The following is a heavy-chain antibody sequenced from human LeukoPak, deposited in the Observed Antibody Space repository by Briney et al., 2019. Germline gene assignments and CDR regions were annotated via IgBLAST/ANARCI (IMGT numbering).Heavy chain of an antibody. CDR3: ARAKTYYYGSGSYYNAFDY. CDR2: IYYSGST. J-gene: IGHJ4*02. CDR1: GGSISSYY. V-gene: IGHV4-59*08. Sequence: ASETLSLTCTVSGGSISSYYWSWIRHPPGKGLEWIGYIYYSGSTNYNPSLKSRVTISVDTSKNQFSLRLSSVTAADTAVYYCARAKTYYYGSGSYYNAFDYWGQGTLVTVSS. D-gene: IGHD3-10*01.